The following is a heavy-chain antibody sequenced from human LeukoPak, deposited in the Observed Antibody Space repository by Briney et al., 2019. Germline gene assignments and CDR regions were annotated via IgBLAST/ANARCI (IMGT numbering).Heavy chain of an antibody. CDR2: IYHSGST. CDR3: ARHLDITIFAVVTAPYMDV. J-gene: IGHJ6*03. Sequence: PSETLSLTCAVSGYSISSGYYWGWIRQPPGKGLEWIGSIYHSGSTYYNPSLKSRVTISLDTSDNQFSLKLNSVTAADTAVYYCARHLDITIFAVVTAPYMDVWGKGTTVTVSS. CDR1: GYSISSGYY. V-gene: IGHV4-38-2*01. D-gene: IGHD3-3*01.